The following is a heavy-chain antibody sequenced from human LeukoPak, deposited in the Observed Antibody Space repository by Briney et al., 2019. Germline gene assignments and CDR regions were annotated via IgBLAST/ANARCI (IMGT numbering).Heavy chain of an antibody. J-gene: IGHJ5*02. Sequence: SETLSLTCTVSGDSISSSSYYWGWIRQPPGKGLEWIGSIYYSGSTYYNPSLKSRVTISVDTSKNQFSLKLSSVTAADTAVYYCARLLFDPWGQGTLVTVSS. V-gene: IGHV4-39*01. CDR2: IYYSGST. CDR3: ARLLFDP. CDR1: GDSISSSSYY.